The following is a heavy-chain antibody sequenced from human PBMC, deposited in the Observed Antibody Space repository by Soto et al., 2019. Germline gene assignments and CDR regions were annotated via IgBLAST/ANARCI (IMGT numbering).Heavy chain of an antibody. J-gene: IGHJ4*02. V-gene: IGHV1-18*01. CDR1: GYAFTTYG. CDR2: ISAHNGNT. Sequence: QVHLVQSGAEVKKPGASVKVSCQASGYAFTTYGITWVRQAPGQGLEWMGWISAHNGNTNYAQKLQGRVTVTRDTSTSTAYMELTCLRSDDTAVYYCARGRYGDYWGQGALVTVSS. D-gene: IGHD1-1*01. CDR3: ARGRYGDY.